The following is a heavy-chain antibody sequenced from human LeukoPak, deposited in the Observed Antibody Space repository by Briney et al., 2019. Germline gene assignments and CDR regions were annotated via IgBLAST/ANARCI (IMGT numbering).Heavy chain of an antibody. CDR2: ISYDGSNK. CDR3: AREVDSSGWSPYY. Sequence: GRSLRLSCAASGFTFSSYAMHWVRQAPGKGLEWVAVISYDGSNKYYADSVKGRFTISRDNAKNTLYLQMNSLRAEDTAVYYCAREVDSSGWSPYYWGQGTLVTVSS. D-gene: IGHD6-19*01. J-gene: IGHJ4*02. CDR1: GFTFSSYA. V-gene: IGHV3-30-3*01.